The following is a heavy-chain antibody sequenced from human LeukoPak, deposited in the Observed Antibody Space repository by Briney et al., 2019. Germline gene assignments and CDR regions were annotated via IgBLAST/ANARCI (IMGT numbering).Heavy chain of an antibody. V-gene: IGHV3-21*01. J-gene: IGHJ4*02. D-gene: IGHD3-10*01. CDR2: ISSSSSYI. CDR1: GFTFSSYS. Sequence: GGSLRLSCAASGFTFSSYSMNWVRQAPGKGLEWVSSISSSSSYIYYADSVKGRFTISRDNAKNSLYLQMNSLRAEDTAMYYCAKDGWYYGSGSYFDHWGQGTLVTVSS. CDR3: AKDGWYYGSGSYFDH.